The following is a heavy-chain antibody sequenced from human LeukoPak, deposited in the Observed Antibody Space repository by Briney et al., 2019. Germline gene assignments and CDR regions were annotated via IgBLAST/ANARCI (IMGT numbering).Heavy chain of an antibody. D-gene: IGHD2-2*01. Sequence: SETLSLTCTVSGGTISSYYWSWIRQPPGKGLEWIGYIYYSGSTNYNPSLKSRVTISVDTSKNQFSLKLSSVTAADTAVHYCARAEAYQLPYFDYWGQGTLVTVSS. CDR1: GGTISSYY. V-gene: IGHV4-59*01. CDR2: IYYSGST. CDR3: ARAEAYQLPYFDY. J-gene: IGHJ4*02.